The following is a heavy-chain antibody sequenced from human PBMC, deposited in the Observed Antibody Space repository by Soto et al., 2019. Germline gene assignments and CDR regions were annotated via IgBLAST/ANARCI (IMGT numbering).Heavy chain of an antibody. J-gene: IGHJ4*02. CDR2: INPNSGGT. D-gene: IGHD2-2*02. Sequence: QVQLVQSGAEVKKPGASVKVSCKASGYTFTGYYMHWVRQAPGQGLEWMGWINPNSGGTNYAQKFQGRVTMTRYTSISTAYMELSRLRSDDTAVYYCVRGPYCSSTSCYSWNYWGQGTLVTVSS. CDR1: GYTFTGYY. V-gene: IGHV1-2*02. CDR3: VRGPYCSSTSCYSWNY.